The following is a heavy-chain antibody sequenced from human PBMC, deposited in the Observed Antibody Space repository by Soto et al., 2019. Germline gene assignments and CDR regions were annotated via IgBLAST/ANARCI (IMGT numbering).Heavy chain of an antibody. D-gene: IGHD6-19*01. CDR3: ARDLEQWLGDYYMDV. J-gene: IGHJ6*03. CDR1: GFTFSSYW. V-gene: IGHV3-7*01. Sequence: GGSLRLSCAASGFTFSSYWMSWVRQAPGKGLEWVANIKQDGSEKYYVDSVKGRFTISRDNAKNSLYLQMNSLRAEDTAVYYCARDLEQWLGDYYMDVWGKGTTVTVSS. CDR2: IKQDGSEK.